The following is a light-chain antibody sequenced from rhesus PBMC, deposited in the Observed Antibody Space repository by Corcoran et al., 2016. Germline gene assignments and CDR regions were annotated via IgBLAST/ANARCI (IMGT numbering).Light chain of an antibody. J-gene: IGKJ4*01. Sequence: EIIMTQSPATLSLSPGERATLSCRTSQSVSSNLAWYQQKPGQAPRPLISDAANRATGVPDRFSGSGSGTDFTLTTSSLEAEDVGVYYCKQESNWPLTFGGGTKVEIK. CDR2: DAA. V-gene: IGKV3-35*01. CDR3: KQESNWPLT. CDR1: QSVSSN.